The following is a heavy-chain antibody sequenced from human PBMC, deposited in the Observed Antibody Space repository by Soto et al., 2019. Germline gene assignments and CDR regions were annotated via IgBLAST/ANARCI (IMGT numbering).Heavy chain of an antibody. Sequence: PSQTLSLTCVISGDSVSDTSAAWNWIRESPSRCLEWLGRTYYRGKWYTDYAVSLKSRIIINPDTSKNQFSLQLNSVTPEDTAVNYCARIFCYCGRGYRVRLDFWGQGTVVTVSS. CDR1: GDSVSDTSAA. J-gene: IGHJ4*01. CDR2: TYYRGKWYT. D-gene: IGHD2-15*01. CDR3: ARIFCYCGRGYRVRLDF. V-gene: IGHV6-1*01.